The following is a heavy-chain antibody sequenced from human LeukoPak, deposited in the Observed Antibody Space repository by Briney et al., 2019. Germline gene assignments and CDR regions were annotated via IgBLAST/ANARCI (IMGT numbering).Heavy chain of an antibody. CDR3: AKDRWRGYYSAMDV. D-gene: IGHD2-15*01. Sequence: GGSLRLSCAASGFTFDDYAMHWVRQAPGKGLEWVSLISGNGGTTFYAASVKGRFTISRDSSKNSLYLQMNSLGTEDSALYYCAKDRWRGYYSAMDVWGQGTTVTVSS. CDR1: GFTFDDYA. J-gene: IGHJ6*02. CDR2: ISGNGGTT. V-gene: IGHV3-43*02.